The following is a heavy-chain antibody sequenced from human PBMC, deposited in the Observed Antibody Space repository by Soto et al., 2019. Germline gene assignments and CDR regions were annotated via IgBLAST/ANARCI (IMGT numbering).Heavy chain of an antibody. Sequence: SATLSLTCNVSGGSIENYFSTWIRQPPGKGLEWIGHIYHSGRTIYNPSLKSRVTISVDTSKNQFSLNLSSVTAADTAVYYCARWVEVSFDYFDSWGQGTPVTVSS. D-gene: IGHD2-15*01. CDR3: ARWVEVSFDYFDS. V-gene: IGHV4-59*12. CDR1: GGSIENYF. J-gene: IGHJ4*02. CDR2: IYHSGRT.